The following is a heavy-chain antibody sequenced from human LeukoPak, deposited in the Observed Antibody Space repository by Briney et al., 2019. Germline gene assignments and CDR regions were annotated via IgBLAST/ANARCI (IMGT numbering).Heavy chain of an antibody. CDR3: ARGYSGGFFRFDP. CDR2: IYYSGIT. J-gene: IGHJ5*02. CDR1: GGSISSSSYY. V-gene: IGHV4-39*07. Sequence: SETLSLTCTVSGGSISSSSYYWDWIRQPPGKGLEWIGSIYYSGITYYNPSLKGRVTMSVDTSKNQFSLQLTSVTAADTAVYYCARGYSGGFFRFDPWGLGTLVTVSS. D-gene: IGHD5-12*01.